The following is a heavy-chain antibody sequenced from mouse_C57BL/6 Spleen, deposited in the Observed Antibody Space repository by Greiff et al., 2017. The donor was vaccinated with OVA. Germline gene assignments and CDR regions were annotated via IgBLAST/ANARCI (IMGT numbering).Heavy chain of an antibody. CDR3: TREDYYGSSYFDV. J-gene: IGHJ1*03. CDR1: GFTFSSYA. V-gene: IGHV5-9-1*02. Sequence: EVQLVESGAGLVKPGGSLKLSCAASGFTFSSYAMSWVRQTPEKRLEWVAYISSGGDYIYYADTVKGRFTISRDNARNTLYLQMSSLKSEDTAMYYCTREDYYGSSYFDVWGTGTTVTVSS. CDR2: ISSGGDYI. D-gene: IGHD1-1*01.